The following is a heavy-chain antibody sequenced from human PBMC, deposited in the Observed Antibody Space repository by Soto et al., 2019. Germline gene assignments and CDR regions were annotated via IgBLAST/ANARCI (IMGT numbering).Heavy chain of an antibody. D-gene: IGHD6-13*01. J-gene: IGHJ4*02. V-gene: IGHV1-2*04. Sequence: GASVKVSCKASGYTFTGYYMHWVRQAPGQGLEWMGWINPNSGGTNYAQKFQGWVTMTRDTSISTAYMELSRLRSDDTAVYYCARVGYSSSWVPFDYWGQGTLVTVSS. CDR3: ARVGYSSSWVPFDY. CDR2: INPNSGGT. CDR1: GYTFTGYY.